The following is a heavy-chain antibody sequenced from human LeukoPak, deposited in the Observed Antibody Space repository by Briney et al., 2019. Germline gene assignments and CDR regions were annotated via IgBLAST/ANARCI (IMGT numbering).Heavy chain of an antibody. CDR2: INHSGST. D-gene: IGHD3-16*02. J-gene: IGHJ3*02. CDR3: ARHLDDYVWGSYRPSGGAFDI. CDR1: GGSFSGYY. Sequence: SETLSLTCAVYGGSFSGYYWSWIRQPPGKGLEWIGEINHSGSTNYNPSLKSRVTISVDTSKNQFSLKLSSVTAADTAVYYCARHLDDYVWGSYRPSGGAFDIWGQGTMVTVSS. V-gene: IGHV4-34*01.